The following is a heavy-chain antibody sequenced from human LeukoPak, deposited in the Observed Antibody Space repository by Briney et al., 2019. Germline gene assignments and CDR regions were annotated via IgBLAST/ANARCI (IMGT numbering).Heavy chain of an antibody. CDR2: MNPNSGGT. CDR1: GYTFTSYD. CDR3: ARVSVAGTVLNWFDP. V-gene: IGHV1-2*02. J-gene: IGHJ5*02. Sequence: ASVKVSCKASGYTFTSYDINWVRQATGQGLEWMGWMNPNSGGTNYAQKFQGRVTMTRDTSISTAYMELSRLRSDDTAVYYCARVSVAGTVLNWFDPWGQGTLVTVSS. D-gene: IGHD6-19*01.